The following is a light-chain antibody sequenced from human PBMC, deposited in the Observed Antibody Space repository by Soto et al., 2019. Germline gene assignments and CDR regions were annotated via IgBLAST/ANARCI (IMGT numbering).Light chain of an antibody. J-gene: IGKJ1*01. CDR3: QQYGRSGT. Sequence: EIGLTQSPCTLSVSPGERATLSCRASQSVTSRYIAWIQQKPGQAPRLLIYGASNRATGIPDRFSGSGSGTDFTLTISRLEHEDFAVYYCQQYGRSGTFGQGTKVDI. CDR2: GAS. V-gene: IGKV3-20*01. CDR1: QSVTSRY.